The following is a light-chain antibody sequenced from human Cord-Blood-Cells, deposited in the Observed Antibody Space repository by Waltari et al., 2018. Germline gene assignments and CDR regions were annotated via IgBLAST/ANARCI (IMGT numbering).Light chain of an antibody. CDR3: SSYTSSSTLGV. J-gene: IGLJ2*01. V-gene: IGLV2-14*01. CDR2: DVS. CDR1: SSDGRGDNY. Sequence: QSALTQPPSVSGSPGHSITISLPGTSSDGRGDNYLSWYQQHPGKAPKLMIYDVSNRPSGVSNRFSGSKSGNTASLTISGLQAEDEADYYCSSYTSSSTLGVFGGGTKLTVL.